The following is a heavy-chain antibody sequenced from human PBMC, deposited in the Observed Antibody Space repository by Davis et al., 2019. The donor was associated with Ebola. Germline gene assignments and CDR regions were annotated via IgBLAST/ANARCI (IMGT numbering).Heavy chain of an antibody. Sequence: PGGSLRLSCAASGFTVSSEYMSWVRQAPGKGLEWVSVVYSGGNTYYADSVKGRFTISRDSSKDTLYLQMKSLRAEDTALYYCAREEFITGTQGYWGQGTLVTVSS. CDR2: VYSGGNT. D-gene: IGHD1-7*01. CDR3: AREEFITGTQGY. J-gene: IGHJ4*02. V-gene: IGHV3-53*01. CDR1: GFTVSSEY.